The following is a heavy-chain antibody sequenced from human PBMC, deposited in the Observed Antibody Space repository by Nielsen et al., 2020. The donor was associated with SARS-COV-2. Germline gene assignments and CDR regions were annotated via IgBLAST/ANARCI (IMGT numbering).Heavy chain of an antibody. J-gene: IGHJ3*02. Sequence: SETLSLTCTVSGGSISSYYWSWIRQPPGKGLEWIGSIYYSGSTYYNPSLKSRVTISVDTSKNQFSLKLSSVTAADTAVYYCARSNSMTTVTTGSDAFDIWGQGTMVTVSS. CDR1: GGSISSYY. CDR2: IYYSGST. V-gene: IGHV4-59*05. CDR3: ARSNSMTTVTTGSDAFDI. D-gene: IGHD4-17*01.